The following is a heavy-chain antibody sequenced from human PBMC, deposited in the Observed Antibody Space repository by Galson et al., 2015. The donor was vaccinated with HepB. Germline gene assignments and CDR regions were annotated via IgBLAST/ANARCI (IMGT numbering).Heavy chain of an antibody. CDR1: GGSISSGGYY. Sequence: TLSLTCTVSGGSISSGGYYWSWIRQHPGKGLEWIGYIYYSGSTYYNPSLKSRVTISVDTSKNQFSLKLSSVTAADTAVYYCARGGYYYYGMDVWGQGTTVTVSS. CDR3: ARGGYYYYGMDV. CDR2: IYYSGST. V-gene: IGHV4-31*03. J-gene: IGHJ6*02.